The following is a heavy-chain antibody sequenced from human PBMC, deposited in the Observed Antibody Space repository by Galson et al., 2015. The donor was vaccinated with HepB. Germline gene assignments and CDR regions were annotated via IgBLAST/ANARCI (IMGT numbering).Heavy chain of an antibody. CDR1: GYTFTSYY. D-gene: IGHD6-13*01. CDR2: INPSGGST. CDR3: ARCSYSSSWGQSDYFDY. J-gene: IGHJ4*02. Sequence: SVKVSCKASGYTFTSYYMHWVRQAPGQGLEWMGIINPSGGSTSYAQKFQGRVTMTRDTSTSTVYMELSSLRSEDTAVYYCARCSYSSSWGQSDYFDYWGQGTLVTVSS. V-gene: IGHV1-46*01.